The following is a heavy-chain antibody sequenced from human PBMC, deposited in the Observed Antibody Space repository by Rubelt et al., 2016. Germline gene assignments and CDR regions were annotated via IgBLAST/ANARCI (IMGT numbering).Heavy chain of an antibody. J-gene: IGHJ5*02. Sequence: TFSSYAMHWVRQAPGKGLEWVAVISYDGSNKYYADSVKGRFTISRDNSKNTLYLQMNSLRAEDTAVYYCASVRGSESYDYVWDRYQWAYNWFDPWGQGTLVTVA. V-gene: IGHV3-30*04. CDR2: ISYDGSNK. CDR1: TFSSYA. D-gene: IGHD3-16*01. CDR3: ASVRGSESYDYVWDRYQWAYNWFDP.